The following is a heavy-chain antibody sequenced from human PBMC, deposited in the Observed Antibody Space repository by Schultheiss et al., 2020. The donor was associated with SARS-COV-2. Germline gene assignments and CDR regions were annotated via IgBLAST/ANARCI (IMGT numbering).Heavy chain of an antibody. V-gene: IGHV1-46*01. CDR1: GYTFTSYG. CDR3: ARAGGSTALY. J-gene: IGHJ4*02. Sequence: ASVKVSCKASGYTFTSYGISWVRQAPGQGLEWMGWINPSGGSTSYAQKFQGRVTMTRDTSTSTVYMELSSLRSEDTAVYYCARAGGSTALYWGQGTLVTVSS. CDR2: INPSGGST. D-gene: IGHD3-10*01.